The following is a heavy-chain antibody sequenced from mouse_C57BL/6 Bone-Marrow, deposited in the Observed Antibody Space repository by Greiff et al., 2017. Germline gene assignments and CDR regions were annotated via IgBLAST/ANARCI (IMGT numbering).Heavy chain of an antibody. J-gene: IGHJ3*01. V-gene: IGHV3-8*01. CDR1: GYSITSDY. Sequence: EVQLQESGPGLVKPAPTLSLTCSATGYSITSDYWNWIRQFPGNKLEYMGCISSSGSTYYNPSHKSRSSITRDTSKNQYYLLLNSVTTEDTATCYFARYYYHVPSWFAYWGQGTLVTVSA. CDR2: ISSSGST. D-gene: IGHD1-1*01. CDR3: ARYYYHVPSWFAY.